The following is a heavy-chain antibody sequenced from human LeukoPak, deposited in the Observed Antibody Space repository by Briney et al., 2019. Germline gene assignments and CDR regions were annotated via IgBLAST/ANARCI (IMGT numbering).Heavy chain of an antibody. Sequence: SVKVSCKASGGTFSSYAISWVRQAPGQGLEWMGRIIPIFGIANYAQKFQGRATITADKSTSTAYMELSSLRSEDTAVYYCARGRITMVRENYYYYGMDVWGQGTTVTVSS. J-gene: IGHJ6*02. CDR2: IIPIFGIA. V-gene: IGHV1-69*04. D-gene: IGHD3-10*01. CDR3: ARGRITMVRENYYYYGMDV. CDR1: GGTFSSYA.